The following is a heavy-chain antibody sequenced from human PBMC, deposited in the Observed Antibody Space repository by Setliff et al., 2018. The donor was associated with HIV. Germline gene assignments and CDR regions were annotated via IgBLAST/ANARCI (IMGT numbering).Heavy chain of an antibody. J-gene: IGHJ3*02. Sequence: ASVKVSCKASGYTFTRYYMHWVRQAPGQGLEWMGMISPSGISTSYAQKFQGRITMTRDTSTSTTYMELSSLRSEDTAVYYCARDPSPYYSDDSGYPDDAFDIWGQGTMVTVSS. D-gene: IGHD3-22*01. CDR3: ARDPSPYYSDDSGYPDDAFDI. V-gene: IGHV1-46*03. CDR2: ISPSGIST. CDR1: GYTFTRYY.